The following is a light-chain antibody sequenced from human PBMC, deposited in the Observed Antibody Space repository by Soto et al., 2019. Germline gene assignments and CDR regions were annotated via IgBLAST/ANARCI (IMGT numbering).Light chain of an antibody. CDR1: RSDIGGYNY. V-gene: IGLV2-14*01. J-gene: IGLJ1*01. CDR3: CSYAGSYV. CDR2: EVS. Sequence: QSVLTQPASVSGSPGQSITISCTGTRSDIGGYNYVSWYQQHPGKAPKLLIFEVSDRPSGISSRFSGSKSGNTASLTISGLQAEDEADYYCCSYAGSYVFGTGTKLTVL.